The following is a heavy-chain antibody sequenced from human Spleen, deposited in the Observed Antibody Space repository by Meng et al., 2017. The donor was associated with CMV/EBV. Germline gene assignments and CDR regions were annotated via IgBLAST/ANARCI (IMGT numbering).Heavy chain of an antibody. CDR1: GYTFTSYD. Sequence: ASVKVSCKASGYTFTSYDINWVRQATGQGLEWMGWMNPNSGNTGYAQKFQGRVTITTDESTSTAYMELSSLRSEDTAVYYCARKRNFGVVSYYYYGMDVWGQGTTVTVSS. J-gene: IGHJ6*02. CDR2: MNPNSGNT. CDR3: ARKRNFGVVSYYYYGMDV. D-gene: IGHD3-3*01. V-gene: IGHV1-8*01.